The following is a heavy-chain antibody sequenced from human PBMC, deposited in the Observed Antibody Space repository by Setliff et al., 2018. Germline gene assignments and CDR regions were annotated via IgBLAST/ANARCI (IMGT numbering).Heavy chain of an antibody. J-gene: IGHJ4*02. CDR3: ARERYFDY. Sequence: ASVKVSCKTSGYTFTTYYIYWVRQAPGQGLEWMGWMNPNSGKTGYAQKFQGRVVMTRNTSISTAYLELNTLRSDDTAVYYCARERYFDYWGQGTLVTVSS. V-gene: IGHV1-8*02. CDR2: MNPNSGKT. CDR1: GYTFTTYY.